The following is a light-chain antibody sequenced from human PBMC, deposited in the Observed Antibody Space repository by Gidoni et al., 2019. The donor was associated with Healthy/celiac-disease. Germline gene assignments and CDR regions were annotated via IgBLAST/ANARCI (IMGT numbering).Light chain of an antibody. CDR2: GAS. CDR3: QQYKEWPPEST. Sequence: ILMTQSTATLSVYSGEMATLSCRATQSVNVYLAWYQQKPGQAPRLLIYGASTRATGISARFSGSGTGTEFTLTVSSLQSEEVATYYCQQYKEWPPESTFGPGTKVEIK. J-gene: IGKJ3*01. V-gene: IGKV3-15*01. CDR1: QSVNVY.